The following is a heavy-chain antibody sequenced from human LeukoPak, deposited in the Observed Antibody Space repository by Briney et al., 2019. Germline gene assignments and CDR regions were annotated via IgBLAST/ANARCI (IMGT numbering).Heavy chain of an antibody. J-gene: IGHJ6*03. CDR1: GFTFSSYS. Sequence: GGSLRLSCAASGFTFSSYSMNWVRQAPGKGLEWVSSISSSSSYIYYADSVKGRFTISRDNAKNSLYLQMNSLRAEDTAVYHCASDRYSSGWRLYYYYYYYMDVWGKGTTVTISS. D-gene: IGHD6-19*01. V-gene: IGHV3-21*01. CDR2: ISSSSSYI. CDR3: ASDRYSSGWRLYYYYYYYMDV.